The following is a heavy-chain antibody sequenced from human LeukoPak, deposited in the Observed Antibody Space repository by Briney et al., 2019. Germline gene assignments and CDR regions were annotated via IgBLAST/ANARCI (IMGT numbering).Heavy chain of an antibody. V-gene: IGHV3-11*04. CDR2: ISSSGSTI. J-gene: IGHJ4*02. D-gene: IGHD2-2*01. CDR3: ARDRVHCSSTSCYYPVEYFDY. Sequence: GGSLRLSCAASGFTFSDYYMSWIRQAPGKGVEWVSYISSSGSTIYYADSVKGRFTISSDNAKNSLYLQMNSLRAEDTAVYYCARDRVHCSSTSCYYPVEYFDYWGQGTLVTVSS. CDR1: GFTFSDYY.